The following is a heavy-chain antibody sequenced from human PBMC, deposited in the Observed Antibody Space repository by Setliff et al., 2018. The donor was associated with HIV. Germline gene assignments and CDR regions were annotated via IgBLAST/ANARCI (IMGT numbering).Heavy chain of an antibody. V-gene: IGHV3-23*01. CDR2: ISGSGGST. J-gene: IGHJ3*01. CDR3: AKQRYYDGNDGFDV. Sequence: PGGSLRLSCVASGFTFSTYAINWVRLAPGKGLEWVSTISGSGGSTYYADSVKGRFTISRDNSKNMLYLQMDSLRAEDTALYYCAKQRYYDGNDGFDVWGQGTMVTVSS. CDR1: GFTFSTYA. D-gene: IGHD3-3*01.